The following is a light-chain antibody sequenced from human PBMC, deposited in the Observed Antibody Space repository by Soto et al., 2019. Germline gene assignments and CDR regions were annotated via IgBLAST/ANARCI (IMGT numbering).Light chain of an antibody. Sequence: QLVLTQPASVSGSPGQSITISCTGTSSDVGGYDYVSWYQQHPGKAPKVMIYDVSNRPSGVSNRFSGSKSGNTASLTISGLQAEDEADYYCSSYTSSSNVVFGGGTKLTVL. J-gene: IGLJ2*01. CDR2: DVS. CDR3: SSYTSSSNVV. CDR1: SSDVGGYDY. V-gene: IGLV2-14*01.